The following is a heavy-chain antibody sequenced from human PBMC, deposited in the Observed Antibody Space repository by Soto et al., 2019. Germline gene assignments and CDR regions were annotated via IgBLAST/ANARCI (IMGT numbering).Heavy chain of an antibody. J-gene: IGHJ6*03. CDR3: ARGVRVVVPEKYYYYYYMDV. D-gene: IGHD2-2*01. CDR1: GYTFTSYD. CDR2: MNPNSGNT. Sequence: ASVKVSCKASGYTFTSYDINWVRQATGQGLEWMGWMNPNSGNTGYAQKFQGRVTMTRNTSISTAYMELSSLRSEDTAVYYCARGVRVVVPEKYYYYYYMDVWGKGTTVTVSS. V-gene: IGHV1-8*01.